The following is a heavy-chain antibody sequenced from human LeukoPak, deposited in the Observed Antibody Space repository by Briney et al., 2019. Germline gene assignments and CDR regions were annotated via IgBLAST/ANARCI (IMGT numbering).Heavy chain of an antibody. CDR3: ARVSQWLVPY. D-gene: IGHD6-19*01. CDR2: ISGTSSYI. Sequence: TGGSLRLSCAASGFTFSDYYMSWIRQAPGKGLEWVSYISGTSSYINYADSVKGRFTTSRDNAKNSLFLQMNSLRAEDTAVYYCARVSQWLVPYWGQGALVTVSS. J-gene: IGHJ4*02. CDR1: GFTFSDYY. V-gene: IGHV3-11*05.